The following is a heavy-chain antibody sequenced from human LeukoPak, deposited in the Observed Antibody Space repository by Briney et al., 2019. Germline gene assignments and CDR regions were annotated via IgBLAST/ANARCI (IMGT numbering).Heavy chain of an antibody. D-gene: IGHD3-22*01. CDR1: GFTFSSYS. Sequence: GGSLRLSCAASGFTFSSYSMNWVRQAPGKGLEWVSSISSSSYIYYADSVKGRFTISRDNAKNSLYLQMNSLRAEDTAVYYCARDSGRDDSSGYYYSEVDYWGQGTLVTVSS. CDR3: ARDSGRDDSSGYYYSEVDY. CDR2: ISSSSYI. V-gene: IGHV3-21*01. J-gene: IGHJ4*02.